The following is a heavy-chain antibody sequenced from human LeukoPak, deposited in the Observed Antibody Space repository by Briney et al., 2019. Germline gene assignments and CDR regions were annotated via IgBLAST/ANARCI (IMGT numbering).Heavy chain of an antibody. CDR3: ARHWGSSSWYPNWFDP. D-gene: IGHD6-13*01. Sequence: SETLSLTCTVSGGSISSSSYYWGWIRQPPGKGLEWTGSIYYSGSTYYNPSLKSRVTISVDTSKNQFSLKLSSVTAADTAVYYCARHWGSSSWYPNWFDPWGQGTLVTVSS. J-gene: IGHJ5*02. V-gene: IGHV4-39*01. CDR2: IYYSGST. CDR1: GGSISSSSYY.